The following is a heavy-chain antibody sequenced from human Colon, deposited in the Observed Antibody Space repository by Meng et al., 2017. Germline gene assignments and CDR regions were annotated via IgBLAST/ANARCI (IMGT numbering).Heavy chain of an antibody. D-gene: IGHD2-8*02. CDR3: ARADCTAGICYQFDN. CDR2: IFYTGSA. V-gene: IGHV4-31*01. J-gene: IGHJ4*02. CDR1: VLSLGTPCAQ. Sequence: VHVPAAASGLVNLSQPLSLTFNVSVLSLGTPCAQWTWIRQRPGKGLEWIGKIFYTGSAHYNPSLKTQAAMSVDRSKNQFSLKLNSVTAADTAVYYCARADCTAGICYQFDNWGQGTLVTVSS.